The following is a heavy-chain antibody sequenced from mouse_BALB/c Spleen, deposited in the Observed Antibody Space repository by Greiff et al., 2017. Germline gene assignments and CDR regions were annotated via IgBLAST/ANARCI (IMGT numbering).Heavy chain of an antibody. CDR2: ISSGGGST. J-gene: IGHJ3*01. CDR1: GFAFSSYD. D-gene: IGHD1-1*01. CDR3: ARHNYSGGFAY. V-gene: IGHV5-12-1*01. Sequence: DGQLVESGGGLVKPGGSLKLSCAASGFAFSSYDMSWVRQTPEKRLEWVAYISSGGGSTYYPDTVKGRFTISRDNAKNTLYLQMSSLKSEDTAMYYCARHNYSGGFAYWGQGTLVTVSA.